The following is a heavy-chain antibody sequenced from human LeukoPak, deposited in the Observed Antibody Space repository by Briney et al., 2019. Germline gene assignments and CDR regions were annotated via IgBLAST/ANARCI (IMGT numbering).Heavy chain of an antibody. CDR3: ARLASNPNFDY. Sequence: GGSLRLSCAASGFTFSSYEMNWVRQAPGKGLEWVSYISSSGSTIYYADSVKGRFTISRDNAKNSLYLQMNSLRAEDTAVYYCARLASNPNFDYWGQGTLVTVSS. D-gene: IGHD4-11*01. CDR1: GFTFSSYE. J-gene: IGHJ4*02. V-gene: IGHV3-48*03. CDR2: ISSSGSTI.